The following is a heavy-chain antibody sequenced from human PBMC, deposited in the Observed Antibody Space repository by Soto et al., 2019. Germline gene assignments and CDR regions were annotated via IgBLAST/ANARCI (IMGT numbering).Heavy chain of an antibody. CDR3: AKDRGTGSVVPAADYFDY. J-gene: IGHJ4*02. D-gene: IGHD2-2*01. Sequence: GGSLRLSCAASGFTFSSYAMSLVRQAPGKGLEWVSSISGSGGSTYYADSVKGRFTISRDNSKNTLYLQMNSLRAEDTAVYYCAKDRGTGSVVPAADYFDYWGQGTLVTVSS. V-gene: IGHV3-23*01. CDR2: ISGSGGST. CDR1: GFTFSSYA.